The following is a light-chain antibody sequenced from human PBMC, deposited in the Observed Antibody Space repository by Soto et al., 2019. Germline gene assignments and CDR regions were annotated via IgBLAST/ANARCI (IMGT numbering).Light chain of an antibody. CDR2: GAS. CDR3: QQYNNWPSYT. Sequence: EIVMTQSPATLSVSPGERATLSCRASQSVSSNLAWYQQKPGQAPRLLIYGASTRATGIPARFSGSGSGTEFTLTISSLQFEDFAVYYCQQYNNWPSYTFGQGTKVDIK. J-gene: IGKJ2*01. CDR1: QSVSSN. V-gene: IGKV3-15*01.